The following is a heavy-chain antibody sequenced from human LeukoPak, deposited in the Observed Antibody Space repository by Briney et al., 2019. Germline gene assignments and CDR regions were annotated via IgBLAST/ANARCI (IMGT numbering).Heavy chain of an antibody. CDR3: AELGITMIGGV. V-gene: IGHV3-23*01. CDR1: GFTFSNYA. CDR2: ISGSGDNT. Sequence: GGSLRLSCAVSGFTFSNYAMSWVRQAPGKGLECVSSISGSGDNTYYADSVKGRFTISRDNSKNSLYLQMNSLRAEDTAVYYCAELGITMIGGVWGKGTTVTISS. J-gene: IGHJ6*04. D-gene: IGHD3-10*02.